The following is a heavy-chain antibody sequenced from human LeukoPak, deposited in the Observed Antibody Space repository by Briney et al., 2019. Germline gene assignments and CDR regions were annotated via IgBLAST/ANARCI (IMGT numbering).Heavy chain of an antibody. J-gene: IGHJ3*02. CDR3: ARLEDYGPFRDAFDI. V-gene: IGHV5-51*01. CDR2: IYPDDSDT. CDR1: GYSFTSYW. D-gene: IGHD4-17*01. Sequence: GASLKISCKGSGYSFTSYWIGWVRQMPGKGLEWMGIIYPDDSDTRYSPSFQGQVTISADKSISTAYLQWSSLKASDTAVYYCARLEDYGPFRDAFDIWAQGTMVTVSS.